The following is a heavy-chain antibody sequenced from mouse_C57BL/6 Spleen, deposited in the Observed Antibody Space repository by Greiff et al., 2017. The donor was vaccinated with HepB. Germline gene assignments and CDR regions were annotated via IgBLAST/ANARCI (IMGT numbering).Heavy chain of an antibody. CDR2: IYPSDSET. J-gene: IGHJ4*01. CDR1: GYTFTSYW. Sequence: QVQLQQPGAELVRPGSSVKLSCKASGYTFTSYWMDWVKQRPGQGLEWIGNIYPSDSETHYNQKFKDKATLTVDKSSSTAYMQLSSLTSEDSAVYYCARDYYGNYRDYYAMDYWSQGTSVTVSS. V-gene: IGHV1-61*01. CDR3: ARDYYGNYRDYYAMDY. D-gene: IGHD2-1*01.